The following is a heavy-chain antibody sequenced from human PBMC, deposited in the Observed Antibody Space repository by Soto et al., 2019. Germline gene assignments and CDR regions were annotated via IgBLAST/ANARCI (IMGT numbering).Heavy chain of an antibody. J-gene: IGHJ5*02. D-gene: IGHD4-4*01. CDR2: MNPNSGNT. Sequence: QVQLVQSGAEVKKPGASVKVSCKASGYTFTSYDINWVRQATGQGLEWMGWMNPNSGNTGYAQKCQGRVTMPRNTSISKAYMELSSLRSEDTAVYYCARGRSNYATVRFDPWGQGTLVTVSS. CDR3: ARGRSNYATVRFDP. V-gene: IGHV1-8*01. CDR1: GYTFTSYD.